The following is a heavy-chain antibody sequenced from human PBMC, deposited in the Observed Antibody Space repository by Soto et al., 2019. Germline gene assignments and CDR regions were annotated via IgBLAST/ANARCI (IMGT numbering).Heavy chain of an antibody. D-gene: IGHD1-20*01. J-gene: IGHJ4*02. CDR3: ARGGIAAWRRVREYNWNDGGALGY. V-gene: IGHV3-66*01. CDR2: IYGNGDT. Sequence: GGSLRLSCAASGFSVSSNYMSWVRQAPGKGLEWVSLIYGNGDTFYPDSVRGRFTISRDNARNSLYLQMNSLRDEDTAVYYCARGGIAAWRRVREYNWNDGGALGYWGQGTLVTVSS. CDR1: GFSVSSNY.